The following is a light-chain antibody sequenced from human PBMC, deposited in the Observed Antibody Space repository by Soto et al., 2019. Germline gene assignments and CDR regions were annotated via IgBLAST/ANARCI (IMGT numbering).Light chain of an antibody. CDR2: RVS. CDR1: QSLLHSDGKTY. J-gene: IGKJ1*01. V-gene: IGKV2-30*02. CDR3: MQGTHWPPWT. Sequence: DVVMTQSPLSLPVTLGQPASISCRSSQSLLHSDGKTYLNWFQQRPGQSPRRLIYRVSNRDSGVPDRFSGSGSGTDFTPKISRVEAEDVGIYYCMQGTHWPPWTFGQGTKVEIK.